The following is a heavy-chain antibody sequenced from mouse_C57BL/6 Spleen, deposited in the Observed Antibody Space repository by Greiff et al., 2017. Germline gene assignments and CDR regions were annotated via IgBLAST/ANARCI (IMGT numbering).Heavy chain of an antibody. V-gene: IGHV1-53*01. D-gene: IGHD2-1*01. Sequence: VQLQQPGTELVKPGASVKLSCKASGYTFTSYWMHWVKQRPGQGLEWIGNINPSNGGTNYNEKFKSKATLTVDKSSSTAYMQLLSLTSEDSAVYYWVIYDGSSYAMDYWGQGTSVTVSS. CDR3: VIYDGSSYAMDY. CDR2: INPSNGGT. CDR1: GYTFTSYW. J-gene: IGHJ4*01.